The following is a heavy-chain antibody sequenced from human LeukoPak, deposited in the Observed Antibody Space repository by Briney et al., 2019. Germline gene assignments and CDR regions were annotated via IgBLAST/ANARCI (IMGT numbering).Heavy chain of an antibody. CDR1: RFTFSSYT. D-gene: IGHD5-18*01. CDR2: ISSSSSYI. CDR3: ARDPLGYSYGWGYYFDY. Sequence: GGSLRLSCAASRFTFSSYTMNWVRQAPGKGLEWVSSISSSSSYIYYADSVKGRFTISRGNAKNSLYLQMNSLRAEDTAVYYCARDPLGYSYGWGYYFDYWGQGTLVTVSS. J-gene: IGHJ4*02. V-gene: IGHV3-21*01.